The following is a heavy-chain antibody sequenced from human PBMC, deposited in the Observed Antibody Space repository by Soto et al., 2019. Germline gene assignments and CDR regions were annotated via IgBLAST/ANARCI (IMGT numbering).Heavy chain of an antibody. D-gene: IGHD1-26*01. CDR3: ARVRGATPHYGMDV. CDR2: INSDGSST. Sequence: SLRLSCAASGFTFSSYWMHWVRQAPGKGLVWVSRINSDGSSTSYADSVKGRFTISRDNAKNTLYLQMNSLRAEDTAVYYCARVRGATPHYGMDVWGQGTTVTVSS. V-gene: IGHV3-74*01. J-gene: IGHJ6*02. CDR1: GFTFSSYW.